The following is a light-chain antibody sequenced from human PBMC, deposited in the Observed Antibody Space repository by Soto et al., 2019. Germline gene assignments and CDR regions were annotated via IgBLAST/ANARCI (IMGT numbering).Light chain of an antibody. CDR3: LSYTSSSTYV. CDR2: EVT. CDR1: ASDVGGYNY. V-gene: IGLV2-14*01. J-gene: IGLJ1*01. Sequence: QSALTQPASVSGSPGQSITISCTVTASDVGGYNYVSWYQQHPGKAPQLIIYEVTNRPSGISNRFSGSKSGNMASLTISGLQAEDETDYYCLSYTSSSTYVFGSGTKVTVL.